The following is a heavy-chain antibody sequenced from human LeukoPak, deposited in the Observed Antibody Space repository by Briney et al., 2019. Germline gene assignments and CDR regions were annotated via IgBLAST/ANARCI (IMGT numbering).Heavy chain of an antibody. CDR3: ARPGGIAAAGVSPLVN. D-gene: IGHD6-13*01. Sequence: QAGGSLRLSCAAAGFTFSSYWMSWARQAPGKGLEWVANIKQDGSEENYVDSVKGRFTISRDNAKNSLYLQMNSLRAEDTAVYYCARPGGIAAAGVSPLVNWGQGTLVTVSS. V-gene: IGHV3-7*01. CDR2: IKQDGSEE. J-gene: IGHJ4*02. CDR1: GFTFSSYW.